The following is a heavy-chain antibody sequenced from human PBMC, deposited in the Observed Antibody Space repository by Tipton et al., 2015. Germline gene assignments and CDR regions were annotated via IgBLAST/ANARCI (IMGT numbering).Heavy chain of an antibody. CDR1: GGSISSSSYY. J-gene: IGHJ6*02. V-gene: IGHV4-39*01. CDR3: TRSYYYGSGSSYYYYGMDV. D-gene: IGHD3-10*01. CDR2: IYYSGST. Sequence: TLSLTCTGSGGSISSSSYYWGWIRQPPGKGLEWIGNIYYSGSTYYNPTLKSRVTISVDTSKNKFSLNLSSVTAADTAVYYCTRSYYYGSGSSYYYYGMDVWGQGTTVTVSS.